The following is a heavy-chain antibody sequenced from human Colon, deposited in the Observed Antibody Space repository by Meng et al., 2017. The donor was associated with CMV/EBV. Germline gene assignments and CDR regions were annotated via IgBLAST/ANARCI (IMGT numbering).Heavy chain of an antibody. J-gene: IGHJ4*02. D-gene: IGHD3-16*01. V-gene: IGHV3-7*01. Sequence: GGSLRLSCAASGFAFSSSWMSWVRQAPGKGLEWVATINQDGSEEQYVEAVKGRFTISRDNAKTSPYLQMDSLTVEDTALYYCARLGEYSLKDWGQGTLVTVSS. CDR3: ARLGEYSLKD. CDR1: GFAFSSSW. CDR2: INQDGSEE.